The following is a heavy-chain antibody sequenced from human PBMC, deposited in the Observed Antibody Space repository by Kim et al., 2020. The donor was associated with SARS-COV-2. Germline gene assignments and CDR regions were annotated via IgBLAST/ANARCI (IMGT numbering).Heavy chain of an antibody. V-gene: IGHV3-53*01. CDR3: ARVISYDFWSGYYMDY. D-gene: IGHD3-3*01. J-gene: IGHJ4*02. Sequence: VRGRFTISRDNSKNPLYLQMNSLRAEDTAVYYCARVISYDFWSGYYMDYWGQGTLVTVSS.